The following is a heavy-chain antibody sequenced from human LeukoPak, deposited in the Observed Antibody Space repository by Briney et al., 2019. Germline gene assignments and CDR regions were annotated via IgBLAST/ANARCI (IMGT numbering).Heavy chain of an antibody. D-gene: IGHD6-13*01. CDR1: GLPFTSYG. CDR3: ARVSSSWYRGYYYYYYMDV. V-gene: IGHV1-18*01. J-gene: IGHJ6*03. CDR2: ISAYNGNT. Sequence: ASVKVSCKASGLPFTSYGISWVRQAPGQGLEWMGWISAYNGNTNYAQKLQGRVTMTTDTSTSTAYMELRSLRSDDTAVYYCARVSSSWYRGYYYYYYMDVWGKGTTVTISS.